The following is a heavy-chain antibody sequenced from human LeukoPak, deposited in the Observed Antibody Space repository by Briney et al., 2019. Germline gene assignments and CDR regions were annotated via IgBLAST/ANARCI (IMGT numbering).Heavy chain of an antibody. CDR1: GFTFSSYA. D-gene: IGHD2-15*01. J-gene: IGHJ4*02. V-gene: IGHV3-23*01. Sequence: PGGSLRLSCGASGFTFSSYAMSWVRQAPGKGLEWVSAICGSGGSTSYADSVKGRFTISRDNSKNTLYLQMNNLRAEDTAVYYCAKVSGGSSLPAYFDYWGQGTLVTVSS. CDR2: ICGSGGST. CDR3: AKVSGGSSLPAYFDY.